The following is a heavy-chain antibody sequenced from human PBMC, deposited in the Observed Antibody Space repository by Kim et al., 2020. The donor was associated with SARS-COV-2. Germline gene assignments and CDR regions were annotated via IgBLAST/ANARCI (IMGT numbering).Heavy chain of an antibody. CDR3: AREVGTFSYYYGMDV. V-gene: IGHV3-30*07. D-gene: IGHD6-13*01. Sequence: ADHVKGRVTISRANSKNTRYLQMNSLRAEDTAVYYCAREVGTFSYYYGMDVWGQGTTVTVSS. J-gene: IGHJ6*02.